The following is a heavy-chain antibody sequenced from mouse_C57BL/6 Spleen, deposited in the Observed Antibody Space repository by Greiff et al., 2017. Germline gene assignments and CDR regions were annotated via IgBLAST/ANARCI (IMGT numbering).Heavy chain of an antibody. CDR3: TRGGDGYYVFDY. J-gene: IGHJ2*01. CDR2: IDPENGDT. Sequence: VQLQQSGAELVRPGASVTLSCTASGFNIKDDYMHWVKQRPVQGLEWIGSIDPENGDTDYASKFQGKATITADTSSNTAYLQLSSLTSEDTAVYYCTRGGDGYYVFDYWGQGTTLTVSA. V-gene: IGHV14-4*01. CDR1: GFNIKDDY. D-gene: IGHD2-3*01.